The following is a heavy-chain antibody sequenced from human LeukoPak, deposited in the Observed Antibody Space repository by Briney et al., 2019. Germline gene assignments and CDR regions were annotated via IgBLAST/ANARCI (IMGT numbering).Heavy chain of an antibody. CDR2: IIPIFGIA. J-gene: IGHJ4*02. D-gene: IGHD6-6*01. CDR3: ARDPQYSSSPNDY. V-gene: IGHV1-69*04. Sequence: ASVKVSCKASGGTFSSYAISWVRQAPGQGLEWMGRIIPIFGIANYAQKFQGRVTITADKSTNTAYMKLSRLRSEDTAVYYCARDPQYSSSPNDYWGQGTLVTVSS. CDR1: GGTFSSYA.